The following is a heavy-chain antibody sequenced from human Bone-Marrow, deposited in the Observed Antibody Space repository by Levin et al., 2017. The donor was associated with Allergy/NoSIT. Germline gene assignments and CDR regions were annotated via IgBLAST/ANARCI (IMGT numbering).Heavy chain of an antibody. J-gene: IGHJ6*02. CDR3: ARDRGWDTDMVTHYGMDV. D-gene: IGHD5-18*01. CDR1: GGSISSRSW. Sequence: KTSETLSLTCTVSGGSISSRSWWTWVRQSPGKGLEWIGEIFHNGNTKYNPSLKSRVTISVDKSKNQFSLNLSSVTAADTAVYYCARDRGWDTDMVTHYGMDVWGQGTTVTVSS. V-gene: IGHV4-4*02. CDR2: IFHNGNT.